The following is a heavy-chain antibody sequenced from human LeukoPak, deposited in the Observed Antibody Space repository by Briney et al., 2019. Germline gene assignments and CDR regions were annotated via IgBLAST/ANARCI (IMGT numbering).Heavy chain of an antibody. CDR2: ISGSGGST. CDR3: AKDYLSYGYTDDAFDI. Sequence: GGSLRLSCAASGFTFSSYAMSWVRQAPGKGLEWVSAISGSGGSTYYADSVKGRFTISRDNSKNTLYLQMNSLRAEDTAVYYCAKDYLSYGYTDDAFDIWGQGTMVTVSS. V-gene: IGHV3-23*01. CDR1: GFTFSSYA. J-gene: IGHJ3*02. D-gene: IGHD5-18*01.